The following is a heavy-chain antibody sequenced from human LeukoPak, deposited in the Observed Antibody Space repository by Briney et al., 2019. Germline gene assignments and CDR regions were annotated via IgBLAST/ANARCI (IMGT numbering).Heavy chain of an antibody. V-gene: IGHV3-15*01. CDR2: IKTKTDGGTT. CDR3: TTRKYYDTSGYDY. CDR1: GFTFSDAW. Sequence: GGSLRLSCAGSGFTFSDAWMTWVRQAPGKGLEWVGRIKTKTDGGTTDYAAPVKGRFTISRDDSKNTLYLQMNSLKTEDTAVYFCTTRKYYDTSGYDYWGQGTLVTVSS. J-gene: IGHJ4*02. D-gene: IGHD3-22*01.